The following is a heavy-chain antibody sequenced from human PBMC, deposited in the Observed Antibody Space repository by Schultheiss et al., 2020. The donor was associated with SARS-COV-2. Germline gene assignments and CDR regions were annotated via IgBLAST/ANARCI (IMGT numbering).Heavy chain of an antibody. CDR2: IIPIFGTA. CDR1: GYTFTSYG. J-gene: IGHJ6*02. D-gene: IGHD3-22*01. V-gene: IGHV1-69*13. Sequence: SVKVSCKASGYTFTSYGISWVRQAPGQGLEWMGGIIPIFGTANYAQKFQGRVTITADESTSTAYMELSSLRSEDTAVYYCARCYYDSSGYLVHYYYGMDVWGQGTTVTVSS. CDR3: ARCYYDSSGYLVHYYYGMDV.